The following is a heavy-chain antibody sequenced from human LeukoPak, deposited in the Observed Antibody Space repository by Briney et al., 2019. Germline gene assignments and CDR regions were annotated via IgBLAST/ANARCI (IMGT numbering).Heavy chain of an antibody. V-gene: IGHV3-53*01. J-gene: IGHJ4*02. CDR3: ARVVDHDYRDYYLDY. CDR2: MYSGGST. D-gene: IGHD4-17*01. CDR1: GSTVSSND. Sequence: GGSLRLSCAASGSTVSSNDMSWVRQAPGKGLECISVMYSGGSTDYADSVKGRLTISRDNSKNTLYLQINSLRAEDTAVYYCARVVDHDYRDYYLDYWGQGPLVPVSS.